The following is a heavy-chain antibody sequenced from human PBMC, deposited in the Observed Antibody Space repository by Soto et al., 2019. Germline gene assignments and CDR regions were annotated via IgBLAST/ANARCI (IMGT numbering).Heavy chain of an antibody. Sequence: GGSLRLSCVVSGIDLSKYNMNWVRQGPGKGLEWVSFISVGGSTIFHPPTIHYADAVQGRFTVSRDNAKNSLYLQMDRLGVADTAVYYCAPYPFLRMATDSFASWGQGALVTLCS. D-gene: IGHD1-1*01. CDR2: ISVGGSTI. V-gene: IGHV3-48*01. J-gene: IGHJ5*02. CDR1: GIDLSKYN. CDR3: APYPFLRMATDSFAS.